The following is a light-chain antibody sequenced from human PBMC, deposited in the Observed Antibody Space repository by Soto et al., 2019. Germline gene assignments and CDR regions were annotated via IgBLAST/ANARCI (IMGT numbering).Light chain of an antibody. Sequence: DIQMTQSPSSVSASVGDTVTITCRASQGVSSGLAWYQQKPGKAPKLLIYAASNSLSGVPSRFSGSGAGTDFTLTISSLQTEDSGTYYCQQANSFPHTFGQGSTLEIK. CDR3: QQANSFPHT. J-gene: IGKJ2*01. V-gene: IGKV1-12*01. CDR1: QGVSSG. CDR2: AAS.